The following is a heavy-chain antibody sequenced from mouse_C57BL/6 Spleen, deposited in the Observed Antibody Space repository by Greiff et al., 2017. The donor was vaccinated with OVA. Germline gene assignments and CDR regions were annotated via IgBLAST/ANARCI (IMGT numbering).Heavy chain of an antibody. CDR2: IYPRDGST. J-gene: IGHJ3*01. CDR3: AREGQLRPSWFAY. D-gene: IGHD3-2*02. Sequence: VKVVESGPELVKPGASVKLSCKASGYTFTSYDINWVKQRPGQGLEWIGWIYPRDGSTKYNEKFKGKATLTVDTSSSTAYMELHSLTSEDSAVYFCAREGQLRPSWFAYWGQGTLVTVSA. V-gene: IGHV1-85*01. CDR1: GYTFTSYD.